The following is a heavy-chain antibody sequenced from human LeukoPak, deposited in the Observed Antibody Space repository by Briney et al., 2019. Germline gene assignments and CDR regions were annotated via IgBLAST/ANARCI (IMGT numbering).Heavy chain of an antibody. Sequence: SETLSLTCTVSGDSISSGYYWCWMLQPPGKGLEWSGSIYHSGSTYYNPSLNSRVTISVDTPKHQFSLKLSSVTAPDTAVYYCARGHILTGYYNWFDPWGQGTLVTVSS. D-gene: IGHD3-9*01. CDR3: ARGHILTGYYNWFDP. CDR1: GDSISSGYY. J-gene: IGHJ5*02. V-gene: IGHV4-38-2*02. CDR2: IYHSGST.